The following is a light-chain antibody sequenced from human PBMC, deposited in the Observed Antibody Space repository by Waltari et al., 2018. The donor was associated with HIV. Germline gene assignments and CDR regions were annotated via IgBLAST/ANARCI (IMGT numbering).Light chain of an antibody. CDR1: QFISTS. J-gene: IGKJ2*01. CDR2: DAS. Sequence: DIQMTQSPSSLSASVGDPVTITCRATQFISTSLAWYQQRPNRAPKLLIFDASRLQTGAPSRFSGRGSGTQFTLTINSLQPEDVATYYCQQANSFPHTFGQGT. CDR3: QQANSFPHT. V-gene: IGKV1-12*01.